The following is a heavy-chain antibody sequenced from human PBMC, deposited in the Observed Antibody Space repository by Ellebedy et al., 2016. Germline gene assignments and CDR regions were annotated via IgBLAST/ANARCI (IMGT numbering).Heavy chain of an antibody. CDR1: GGSISSSSYY. Sequence: SETLSLXXTVSGGSISSSSYYWGWIRQPPGKGLEWIGYVYYSGSTNYNPSLKSRVTISVDTSKNQFSLKLSSVTAADTAVYYCARQNRDGYNLDYWGQGTLVTVSS. D-gene: IGHD5-24*01. CDR3: ARQNRDGYNLDY. J-gene: IGHJ4*02. CDR2: VYYSGST. V-gene: IGHV4-39*01.